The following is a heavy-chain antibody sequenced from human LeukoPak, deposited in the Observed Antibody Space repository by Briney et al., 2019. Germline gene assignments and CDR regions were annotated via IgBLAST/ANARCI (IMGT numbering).Heavy chain of an antibody. CDR2: IWSDATNE. CDR3: AKDAQRGGFYSITLEH. V-gene: IGHV3-33*06. CDR1: GFTFSHFG. D-gene: IGHD4-11*01. J-gene: IGHJ4*02. Sequence: PGTSLRLSCEASGFTFSHFGMHWVRQAPGKGLEWVAVIWSDATNEYYADSVKGRFTISRDNFKNTVSLQMNSLRAEDTAVYYFAKDAQRGGFYSITLEHWGQGSLVTVSS.